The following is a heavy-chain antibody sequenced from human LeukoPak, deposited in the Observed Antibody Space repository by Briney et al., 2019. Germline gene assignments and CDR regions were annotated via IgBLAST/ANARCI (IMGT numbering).Heavy chain of an antibody. CDR1: GFTFNSYW. V-gene: IGHV3-74*01. CDR3: ASGVLAAMVPDY. D-gene: IGHD5-18*01. Sequence: PGGSLRLSCAASGFTFNSYWMHWVRQAPGKGLVWLSRISGGGSATSYADSVKGRFTISRDNAQNTLYLQMNSLRPEDTAVYYCASGVLAAMVPDYWGQGILVTVSS. CDR2: ISGGGSAT. J-gene: IGHJ4*02.